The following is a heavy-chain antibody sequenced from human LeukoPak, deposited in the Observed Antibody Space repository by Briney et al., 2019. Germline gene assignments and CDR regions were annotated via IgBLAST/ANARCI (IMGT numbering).Heavy chain of an antibody. CDR3: TTDVYSSGWYPLHYYYYYGMDV. Sequence: GGSLRLSCAGSGFTFSNAWMNWVRQAPGKGLEWVGRIKSKTDGGTTDYAAPVKGRFTISRDDSKNTLYLQMNSLKTEDTAVYYCTTDVYSSGWYPLHYYYYYGMDVWGQGTTVTVSS. V-gene: IGHV3-15*07. CDR1: GFTFSNAW. D-gene: IGHD6-19*01. CDR2: IKSKTDGGTT. J-gene: IGHJ6*02.